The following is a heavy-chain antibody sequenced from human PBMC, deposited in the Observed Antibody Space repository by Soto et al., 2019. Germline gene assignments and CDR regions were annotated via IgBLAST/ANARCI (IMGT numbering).Heavy chain of an antibody. V-gene: IGHV3-74*01. CDR2: INSDGSST. Sequence: PVGSLRLSCAASGFTFSSYWMHWVRQAPGKGLVWVSRINSDGSSTSYADSVKGRFTISRDNAKNTLYLQMNSLRAEDTAVYYCASLGGAPPDAFDIWGQGTMVTVSS. CDR1: GFTFSSYW. D-gene: IGHD3-16*01. CDR3: ASLGGAPPDAFDI. J-gene: IGHJ3*02.